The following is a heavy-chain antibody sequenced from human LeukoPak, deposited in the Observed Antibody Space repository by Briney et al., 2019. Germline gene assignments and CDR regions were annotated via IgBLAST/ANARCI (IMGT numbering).Heavy chain of an antibody. D-gene: IGHD4-23*01. V-gene: IGHV3-53*01. J-gene: IGHJ4*02. CDR2: IYSGGST. CDR1: GVTLSTYA. CDR3: ARGTHGGNSYYFDY. Sequence: GGSLRLSCAASGVTLSTYAMSWVRQAPGKGLEWVSVIYSGGSTYYADSVKGRFTISRDNSKNTLYLQMNSLRAEDTAVYYCARGTHGGNSYYFDYWGQGTLVTVSS.